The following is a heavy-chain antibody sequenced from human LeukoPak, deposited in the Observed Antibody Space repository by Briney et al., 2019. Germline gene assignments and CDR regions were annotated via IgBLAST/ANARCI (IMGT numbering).Heavy chain of an antibody. CDR3: ARGPYYDNWFDP. D-gene: IGHD3-3*01. CDR1: GYTFTSNY. CDR2: ISPSGGST. J-gene: IGHJ5*02. V-gene: IGHV1-46*01. Sequence: ASVKVSCKAFGYTFTSNYMHWVRQAPGQGPEWMGVISPSGGSTTYAQKFQGRVTLTRDTSISTAYMELSRLRSDDTAVYYCARGPYYDNWFDPWGQGTLVTVSS.